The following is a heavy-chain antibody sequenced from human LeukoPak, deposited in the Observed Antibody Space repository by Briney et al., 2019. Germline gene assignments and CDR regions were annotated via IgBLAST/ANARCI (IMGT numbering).Heavy chain of an antibody. CDR3: ARDLSTGPADYCFDS. V-gene: IGHV3-30-3*01. CDR1: GFTFSDYA. J-gene: IGHJ4*02. Sequence: PGWSLRLSCVASGFTFSDYAIHWVRQAPGKGLEWVSVISNVGGSKHYADSVKGRFTISRDNSKNTLLLQMNSLRPEDTAVYYCARDLSTGPADYCFDSWGQGTLVTVSS. D-gene: IGHD2-2*01. CDR2: ISNVGGSK.